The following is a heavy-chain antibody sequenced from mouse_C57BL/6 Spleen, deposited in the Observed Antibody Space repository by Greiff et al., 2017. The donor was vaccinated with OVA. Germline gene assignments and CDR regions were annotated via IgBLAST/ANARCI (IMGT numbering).Heavy chain of an antibody. V-gene: IGHV5-16*01. D-gene: IGHD1-1*01. Sequence: DVKLVESEGGLVQPGSSMKLSRTASGFTFSDYYMAWVRQVPEKGLEWVANINYDGSSTYYLDSLKSRFIISRDNAKNILYLQMSSLKSEDTATYYCARDRYYYGSSYLDYWGQGTTLTVSS. J-gene: IGHJ2*01. CDR3: ARDRYYYGSSYLDY. CDR2: INYDGSST. CDR1: GFTFSDYY.